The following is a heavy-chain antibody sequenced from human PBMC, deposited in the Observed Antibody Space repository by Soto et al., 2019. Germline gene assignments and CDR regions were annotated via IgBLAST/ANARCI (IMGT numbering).Heavy chain of an antibody. J-gene: IGHJ4*02. CDR1: GGSISSYY. CDR3: ARDSSGGYDSAYFDY. V-gene: IGHV4-59*01. CDR2: INYSGST. D-gene: IGHD5-12*01. Sequence: SETLSLTCTVSGGSISSYYWSWIRQPPGKGLEWIGYINYSGSTNYNPSLKSRVTISVDTSKNQISLNLSSVTAADTAVYYCARDSSGGYDSAYFDYWGQGTLVTVSS.